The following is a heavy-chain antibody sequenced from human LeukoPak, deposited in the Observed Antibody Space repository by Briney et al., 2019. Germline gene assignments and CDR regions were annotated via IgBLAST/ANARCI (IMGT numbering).Heavy chain of an antibody. D-gene: IGHD3-22*01. Sequence: GGSLRLSCAASGFTFKSYAMNWVRQSPGKGLEWVSSISGDSTDIYYADSLMGRSTISRDNAKNSLYLQINSLRAEDTAIYYCARRGYSDSSGYDYWGQGTLVTVSS. CDR2: ISGDSTDI. J-gene: IGHJ4*02. CDR3: ARRGYSDSSGYDY. CDR1: GFTFKSYA. V-gene: IGHV3-21*01.